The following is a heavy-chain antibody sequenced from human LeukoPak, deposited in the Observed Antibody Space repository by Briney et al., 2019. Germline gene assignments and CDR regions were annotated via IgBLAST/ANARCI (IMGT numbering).Heavy chain of an antibody. CDR1: GFTFSSYS. Sequence: KAGGSLRLSCAASGFTFSSYSMNWVRQAPGKGLEWVSSISSSSSYIYYADSVKGRFTISRDNAKNSLYLQMNSLRAEDTAVYYCAREITRITMVRGVIEDGVDYWGQGTLVTVSS. D-gene: IGHD3-10*01. CDR2: ISSSSSYI. V-gene: IGHV3-21*01. J-gene: IGHJ4*02. CDR3: AREITRITMVRGVIEDGVDY.